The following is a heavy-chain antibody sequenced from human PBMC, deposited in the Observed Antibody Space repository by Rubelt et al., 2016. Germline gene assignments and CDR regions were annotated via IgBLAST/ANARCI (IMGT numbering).Heavy chain of an antibody. CDR3: ARWQNIGYSGYRKKYGMDV. J-gene: IGHJ6*02. CDR1: GGSFSGYY. CDR2: INHSGST. V-gene: IGHV4-34*01. Sequence: QVQLQQWGAGLLKPSETLSLTCAVYGGSFSGYYWSWIRQPPGKGLEWIGEINHSGSTNYNPSLKSRVTISVDTSKNQFSLKLSSVTAADTAVFYCARWQNIGYSGYRKKYGMDVWGQGTTVTVSS. D-gene: IGHD5-12*01.